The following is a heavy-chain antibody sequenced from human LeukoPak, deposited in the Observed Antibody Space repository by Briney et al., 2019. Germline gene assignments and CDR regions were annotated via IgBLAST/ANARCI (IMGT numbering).Heavy chain of an antibody. D-gene: IGHD1-26*01. CDR3: AKDVHPLSGSYLAY. J-gene: IGHJ4*02. Sequence: GGSLRLSCAASGFTFSTFAMSWVRQAPGKGLEWVSSISDTGTTTYYADSVKGRFTISRDNSKNTLYLQMNSLRAEDTAVYYCAKDVHPLSGSYLAYWGQGTLVTVSS. CDR2: ISDTGTTT. CDR1: GFTFSTFA. V-gene: IGHV3-23*01.